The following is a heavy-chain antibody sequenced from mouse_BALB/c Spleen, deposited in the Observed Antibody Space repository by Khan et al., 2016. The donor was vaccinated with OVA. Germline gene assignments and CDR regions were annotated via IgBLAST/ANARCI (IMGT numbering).Heavy chain of an antibody. CDR3: ADHLTGSFAY. CDR2: ISSGGDYT. CDR1: GFTFSSYS. J-gene: IGHJ3*01. D-gene: IGHD4-1*01. Sequence: EVELVESGGDLVKPGGSLKLSYAASGFTFSSYSMSWFRQTLDKRLEWGASISSGGDYTYYPDSVKGRFTISRDNAKNTLYLQLSDLKSEDTSMYYCADHLTGSFAYWGQGTLVTVSA. V-gene: IGHV5-6*01.